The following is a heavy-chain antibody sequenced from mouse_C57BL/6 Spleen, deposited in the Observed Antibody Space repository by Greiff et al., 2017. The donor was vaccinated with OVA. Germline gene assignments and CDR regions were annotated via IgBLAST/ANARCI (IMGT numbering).Heavy chain of an antibody. CDR1: GYTFPDYN. J-gene: IGHJ3*01. V-gene: IGHV1-18*01. CDR2: INPNNGGT. CDR3: ARENDYDGAWFAY. Sequence: EVQLHQSGPELVKPGASVKIPCKASGYTFPDYNMDWVKQSHGKSLEWIGDINPNNGGTIYNQKFKGKATLTVDKSSSTAYMERSSLTSEDTAVYYCARENDYDGAWFAYWGQGTLVTVSA. D-gene: IGHD2-4*01.